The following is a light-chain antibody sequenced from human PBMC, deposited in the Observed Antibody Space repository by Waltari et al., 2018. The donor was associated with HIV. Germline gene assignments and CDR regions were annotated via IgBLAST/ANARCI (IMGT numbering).Light chain of an antibody. J-gene: IGKJ1*01. Sequence: VVLTQSPDSMALSPGDRATLFCRANETIMSKYLAWFQQRPGQAPRLLLYGATSRAAGTPGRFSGSGRGTDFTLTIDKLEPADFAVYFCHQYGLSPWTFGQGTRVDI. CDR2: GAT. CDR1: ETIMSKY. V-gene: IGKV3-20*01. CDR3: HQYGLSPWT.